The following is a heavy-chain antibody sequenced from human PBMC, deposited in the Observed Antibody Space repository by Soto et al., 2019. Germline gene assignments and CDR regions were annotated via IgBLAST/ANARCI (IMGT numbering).Heavy chain of an antibody. CDR1: GFTFSSYW. Sequence: VAVSGGGLVQPGESLRLSCAASGFTFSSYWMTWVRQAPGKGLEWVANIKQDGSEKYYVDSVRGRFTMSRDNAKNSLYLQMNSLRAEDTAVYYCARVVGATQMDFDYWGQGTLVTVSS. CDR3: ARVVGATQMDFDY. CDR2: IKQDGSEK. D-gene: IGHD1-26*01. J-gene: IGHJ4*02. V-gene: IGHV3-7*01.